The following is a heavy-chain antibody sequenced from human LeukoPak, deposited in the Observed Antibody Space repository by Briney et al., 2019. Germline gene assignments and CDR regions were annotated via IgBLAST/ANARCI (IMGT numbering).Heavy chain of an antibody. CDR1: GGSISSYY. V-gene: IGHV4-59*01. J-gene: IGHJ4*02. CDR3: ARSRTYLGGLLYYFDY. CDR2: IYYSGST. D-gene: IGHD1-1*01. Sequence: SETLSLTCTVSGGSISSYYWSWIRQPPGKGLEWIGYIYYSGSTNYNPSLKSRVTISVDTSKNQFSLKLSSVTAADTAVYYCARSRTYLGGLLYYFDYWGQGTLVTVSS.